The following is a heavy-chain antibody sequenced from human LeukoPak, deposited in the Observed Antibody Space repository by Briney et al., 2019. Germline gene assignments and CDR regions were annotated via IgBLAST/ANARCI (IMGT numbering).Heavy chain of an antibody. CDR1: GFTVSSNY. D-gene: IGHD3-22*01. J-gene: IGHJ6*03. CDR3: ARVASGYFGYYYYYMDV. V-gene: IGHV3-66*02. CDR2: IYSGGST. Sequence: GGSLRLSCAASGFTVSSNYMSWVRQAPGKGLEWVSVIYSGGSTYYADSVKGRFNISRDNSKNTLYLEMNSLRAEDTAVYYCARVASGYFGYYYYYMDVWGKGTTVTVSS.